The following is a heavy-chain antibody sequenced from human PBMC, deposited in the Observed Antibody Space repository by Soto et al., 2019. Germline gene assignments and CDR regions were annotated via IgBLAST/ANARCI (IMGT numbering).Heavy chain of an antibody. V-gene: IGHV3-21*01. CDR2: ISSRGTNI. CDR1: GLSFRYYS. Sequence: EVQLVESGGGLVKPGESLKLSCAASGLSFRYYSMNWVRQAPGKGLECVASISSRGTNIYYADSVQGRFTISRDNAKNSLYLQMNSLRAEDTAVYSFTGRAYGRAVTDWGPGTLVTVSS. CDR3: TGRAYGRAVTD. J-gene: IGHJ4*02. D-gene: IGHD3-10*02.